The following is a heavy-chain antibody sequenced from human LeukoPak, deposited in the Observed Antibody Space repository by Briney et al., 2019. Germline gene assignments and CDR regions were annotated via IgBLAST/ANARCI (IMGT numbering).Heavy chain of an antibody. CDR1: GFTFSSYW. J-gene: IGHJ6*03. D-gene: IGHD2-8*01. CDR2: IKQDGSEK. CDR3: ATQDEDCTNGVCYKPSYAYYYYMDV. Sequence: PGGSLRHSCAASGFTFSSYWMSWVRQAPGKGLEWVANIKQDGSEKYYVDSVKGRFTISRDNAKNSLYLQMNSLRAEDTAVYYCATQDEDCTNGVCYKPSYAYYYYMDVWGKGTTVTVSS. V-gene: IGHV3-7*01.